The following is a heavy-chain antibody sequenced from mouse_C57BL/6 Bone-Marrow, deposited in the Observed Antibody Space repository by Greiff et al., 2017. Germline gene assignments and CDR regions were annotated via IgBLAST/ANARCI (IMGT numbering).Heavy chain of an antibody. D-gene: IGHD1-1*02. J-gene: IGHJ2*01. V-gene: IGHV1-81*01. CDR2: IYPRSGNT. CDR1: GYTFTSYG. CDR3: ARCGSYFDY. Sequence: LVESGAELARPGASVKLSCKASGYTFTSYGISWVKQRTGQGLEWIGEIYPRSGNTYYNEKFKGKATLTADKSSRTAYMELRSLTSEDSAVYFCARCGSYFDYWGQGTTLTVSS.